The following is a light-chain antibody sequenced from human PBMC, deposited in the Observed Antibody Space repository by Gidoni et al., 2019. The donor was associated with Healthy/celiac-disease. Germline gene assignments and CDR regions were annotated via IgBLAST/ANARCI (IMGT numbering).Light chain of an antibody. Sequence: DIKMTQSTSSLSASVGDRVTITCRASQSISSYLNWYQQKPGKAPKLLIYAASSLQSGVPSRFSGSGSGTDFTLTISSLQPEDFATYYCQQSYSTLLTFGGGTKVEIK. CDR1: QSISSY. V-gene: IGKV1-39*01. J-gene: IGKJ4*01. CDR2: AAS. CDR3: QQSYSTLLT.